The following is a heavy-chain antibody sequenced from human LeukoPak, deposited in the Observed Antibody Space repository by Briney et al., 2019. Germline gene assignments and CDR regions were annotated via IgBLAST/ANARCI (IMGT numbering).Heavy chain of an antibody. Sequence: ASVKVSCKASGYTFTSYGISWVRQAPGQGLEWMGWINAYNGNTNYAQKLQGRVTMTTDTSTSTAYMELRSLRSDDTAVYYCARARTSIVFFDYWGQGTLVTVPS. CDR3: ARARTSIVFFDY. CDR1: GYTFTSYG. CDR2: INAYNGNT. D-gene: IGHD2-2*01. V-gene: IGHV1-18*01. J-gene: IGHJ4*02.